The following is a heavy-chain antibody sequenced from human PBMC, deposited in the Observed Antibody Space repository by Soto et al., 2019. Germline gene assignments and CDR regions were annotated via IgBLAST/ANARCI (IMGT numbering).Heavy chain of an antibody. CDR1: GGTFSSYA. V-gene: IGHV1-69*06. J-gene: IGHJ4*02. D-gene: IGHD3-22*01. CDR3: AREGCYYDSSGYCH. CDR2: IIPIFGTA. Sequence: QVQLVQSGAEVKKPGSSVKVSCKASGGTFSSYAISWVQQAPGQGLEWMGGIIPIFGTANYAQKFQGRVTITADKSTSTAYMELSSLRSEDTTVYYCAREGCYYDSSGYCHWGQGTLVTVSS.